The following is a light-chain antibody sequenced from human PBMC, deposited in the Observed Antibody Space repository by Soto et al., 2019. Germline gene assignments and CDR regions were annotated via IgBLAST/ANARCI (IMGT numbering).Light chain of an antibody. CDR1: QDIAIY. Sequence: IQLTQSPSSLSASVGDRVTITCRASQDIAIYLAWYQKKPGEAPKLLIYAAYTLYGGVPSRFSGSESGTDFALTITSLQAEDFATYYCQQLRMYPSTFGGGTKVEIK. CDR2: AAY. V-gene: IGKV1-9*01. CDR3: QQLRMYPST. J-gene: IGKJ4*01.